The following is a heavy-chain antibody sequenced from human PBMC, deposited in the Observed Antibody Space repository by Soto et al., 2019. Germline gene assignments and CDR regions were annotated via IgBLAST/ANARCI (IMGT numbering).Heavy chain of an antibody. CDR1: GGTFSSYA. V-gene: IGHV1-69*13. CDR2: IIPIFGTA. D-gene: IGHD2-2*02. CDR3: ARRRYCSSTSCHRMENWFDP. Sequence: ASVKVSCKASGGTFSSYAISWVRQAPGQGLEWMGGIIPIFGTANYAQKFQGRVTITADESTSTAYMELSSLRSEDTAVYYCARRRYCSSTSCHRMENWFDPWGQGTLVTVSS. J-gene: IGHJ5*02.